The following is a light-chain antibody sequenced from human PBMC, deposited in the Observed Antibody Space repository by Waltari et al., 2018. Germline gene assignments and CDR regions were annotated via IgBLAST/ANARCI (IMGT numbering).Light chain of an antibody. CDR3: RQLNSFPIT. CDR1: QGISSA. V-gene: IGKV1-13*02. J-gene: IGKJ5*01. Sequence: AIQLTQSPSSLSASVGDRVTITCRARQGISSALAWYQQKPGKAPKVLIYDASSLESGVPARFRGRGAGTYFTRTISSLQPEDFATYYCRQLNSFPITFGLGTRLDIK. CDR2: DAS.